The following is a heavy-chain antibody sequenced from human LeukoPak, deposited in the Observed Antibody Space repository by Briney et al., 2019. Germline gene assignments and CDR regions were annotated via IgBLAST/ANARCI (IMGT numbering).Heavy chain of an antibody. CDR2: IWYDGSNK. CDR1: GYTFSSYG. D-gene: IGHD1-26*01. CDR3: AKDHSDEALLS. J-gene: IGHJ3*01. V-gene: IGHV3-33*06. Sequence: PGGSLRLSCAASGYTFSSYGMHWVRQAPGKGLEWVAVIWYDGSNKYYADSVKGRFTISRDNSKNTLYLQMNSLRAEDTAVYYCAKDHSDEALLSWGQGTMVTVSS.